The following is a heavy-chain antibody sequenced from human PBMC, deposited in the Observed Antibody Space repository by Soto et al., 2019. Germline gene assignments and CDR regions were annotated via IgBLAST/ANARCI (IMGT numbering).Heavy chain of an antibody. CDR2: ISYDGARK. V-gene: IGHV3-30-3*01. J-gene: IGHJ6*02. CDR1: WFSFRIYS. CDR3: SRGDREDTAVVIGARPGEYGMDV. Sequence: GGALRISCAASWFSFRIYSIHRVRPAPRQGRGWGAGISYDGARKAYTNSVEGRFTISRDTSKNTLYLQMNSLRVEDTAAYYCSRGDREDTAVVIGARPGEYGMDVWGQGTTVTVSS. D-gene: IGHD2-15*01.